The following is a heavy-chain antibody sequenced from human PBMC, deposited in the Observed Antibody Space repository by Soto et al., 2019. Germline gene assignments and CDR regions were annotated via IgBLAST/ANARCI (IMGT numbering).Heavy chain of an antibody. CDR1: VGSFIGYY. CDR2: INHSGST. D-gene: IGHD3-3*01. J-gene: IGHJ4*02. CDR3: ASTYYDFWSGYRPTYYFDD. V-gene: IGHV4-34*01. Sequence: SETLSLTCAVYVGSFIGYYWSWIRQPPGKGLEWIGEINHSGSTNYNPSLKSRVTISVDKSKNQFSLKLSSVTAADTAVYYCASTYYDFWSGYRPTYYFDDWGQGTLVTVSS.